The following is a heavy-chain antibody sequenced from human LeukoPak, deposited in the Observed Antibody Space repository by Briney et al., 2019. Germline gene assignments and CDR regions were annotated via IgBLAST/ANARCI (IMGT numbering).Heavy chain of an antibody. CDR2: ISGSGYST. D-gene: IGHD3-10*01. Sequence: PGGSLRLSCAASGFTFSSYAMSWVRQAPGKGLERVSVISGSGYSTYYADSVKGRFTISRDNSKNTLYLQMNSLRAEDTAVYYCAKDRSGSTAEYFQDWGQGTLVTVSS. CDR3: AKDRSGSTAEYFQD. J-gene: IGHJ1*01. CDR1: GFTFSSYA. V-gene: IGHV3-23*01.